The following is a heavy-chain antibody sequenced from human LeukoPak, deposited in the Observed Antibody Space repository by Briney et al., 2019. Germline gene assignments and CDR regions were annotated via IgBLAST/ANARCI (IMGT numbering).Heavy chain of an antibody. CDR3: ARRVAVARRDAFDI. CDR2: ISSYNGNT. Sequence: ASVKVSCKASGYTFTSYGISWVRQAPGQGLEWMGWISSYNGNTNYAQKLQGRVTMSTDTSTGTAYVELRSPRSDDTAVYYCARRVAVARRDAFDIWGQGTMVTVSS. J-gene: IGHJ3*02. CDR1: GYTFTSYG. V-gene: IGHV1-18*01. D-gene: IGHD6-19*01.